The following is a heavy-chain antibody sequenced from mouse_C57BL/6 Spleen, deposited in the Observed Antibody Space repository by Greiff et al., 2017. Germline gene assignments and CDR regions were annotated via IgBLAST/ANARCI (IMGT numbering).Heavy chain of an antibody. V-gene: IGHV1-80*01. Sequence: LEESGAELVKPGASVKISCKASGYAFSSYWMNWVKQRPGKGLEWIGQIYPGDGDTNYNGKFKGKATLTADKSSSTAYMQLSSLTSEDSAVYFCARGTTVVASYYYAMDYWGQGTSVTVSS. CDR2: IYPGDGDT. CDR1: GYAFSSYW. CDR3: ARGTTVVASYYYAMDY. D-gene: IGHD1-1*01. J-gene: IGHJ4*01.